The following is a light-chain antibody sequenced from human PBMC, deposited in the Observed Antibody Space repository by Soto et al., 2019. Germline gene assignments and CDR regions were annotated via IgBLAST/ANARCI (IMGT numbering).Light chain of an antibody. CDR1: NSNIGAGYD. V-gene: IGLV1-40*01. CDR3: QSYDSSLRGSV. Sequence: QSVLTQPPSVSGAPGQRVTISCTGSNSNIGAGYDVHWYQQLPGTAPKLLIYGNSNRPSGVPDRFSGSKSGTSASLAITGLQAEDDADYYCQSYDSSLRGSVFGGGTQLTVL. J-gene: IGLJ2*01. CDR2: GNS.